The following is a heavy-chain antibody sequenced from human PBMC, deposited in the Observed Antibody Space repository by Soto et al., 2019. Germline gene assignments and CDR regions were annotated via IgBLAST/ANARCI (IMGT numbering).Heavy chain of an antibody. CDR1: GGSISSGDYY. D-gene: IGHD3-22*01. V-gene: IGHV4-30-4*01. CDR3: ARERYYDSSGYYYGMDV. J-gene: IGHJ6*02. Sequence: SETLSLTCTVSGGSISSGDYYWSWIRQPPGKGLEWIGYIYYSGSTYYNPSLKSRVTISVDTSKNQFSLKLSSVTAADTAVYYCARERYYDSSGYYYGMDVWGQGTTVTVSS. CDR2: IYYSGST.